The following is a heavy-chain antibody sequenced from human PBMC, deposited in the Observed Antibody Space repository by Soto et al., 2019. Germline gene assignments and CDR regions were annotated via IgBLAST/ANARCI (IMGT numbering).Heavy chain of an antibody. Sequence: QVQLVQSGAEVKKPGASVKVSCKASGYTFTSYYMHWVRQAPGQGPEWMGIINPSGGSTSYAQKFQGRVTMTRDTSTSTVYMELSSLRSEDTAVYYCARDRATVTGWFDPWGQGTLVTVSS. V-gene: IGHV1-46*01. CDR2: INPSGGST. D-gene: IGHD4-17*01. CDR1: GYTFTSYY. J-gene: IGHJ5*02. CDR3: ARDRATVTGWFDP.